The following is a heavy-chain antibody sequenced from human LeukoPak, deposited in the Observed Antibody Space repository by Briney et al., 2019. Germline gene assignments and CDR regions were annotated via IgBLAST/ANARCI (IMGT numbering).Heavy chain of an antibody. CDR2: ISGSGGST. V-gene: IGHV3-23*01. J-gene: IGHJ3*02. Sequence: QPGASLRLSCAASGFTFSSYAMSWVCQAPGKGLGWFSAISGSGGSTYYADPVKGRFTISRDNSKNTLYLQMNSLRAEDTAVYYCAKDQTGSSSVHGVFDIWGQGTMVTVSS. D-gene: IGHD1-7*01. CDR3: AKDQTGSSSVHGVFDI. CDR1: GFTFSSYA.